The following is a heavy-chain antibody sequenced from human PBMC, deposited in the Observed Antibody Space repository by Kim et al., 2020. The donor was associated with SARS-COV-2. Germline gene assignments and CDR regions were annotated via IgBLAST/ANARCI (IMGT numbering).Heavy chain of an antibody. Sequence: SVKVSCKASGGTFSSYAISWVRQAPGQGLEWMGGIIPIFGTANYAQKFQGRVTITADESTSTAYMELSSLRSEDTAVYYCARGDYGGNSDEANADSYYYYGMDVWGQGTTVTVSS. D-gene: IGHD4-17*01. CDR2: IIPIFGTA. J-gene: IGHJ6*02. CDR1: GGTFSSYA. V-gene: IGHV1-69*13. CDR3: ARGDYGGNSDEANADSYYYYGMDV.